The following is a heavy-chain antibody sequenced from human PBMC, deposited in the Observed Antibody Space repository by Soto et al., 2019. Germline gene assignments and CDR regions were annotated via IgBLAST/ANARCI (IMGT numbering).Heavy chain of an antibody. CDR2: INHSGST. CDR1: GGSFSGYY. D-gene: IGHD3-3*01. J-gene: IGHJ4*02. Sequence: QVQLQQWGAGLLKPSETLSLTCAVYGGSFSGYYWSWIRQPPGKGLEWIGEINHSGSTNYNPSLKSRVNISVDTSKNQFSLKLSSVTAADTAVYYCARRITIFGVVIIRKYFDYWGQGTLVTVSS. V-gene: IGHV4-34*01. CDR3: ARRITIFGVVIIRKYFDY.